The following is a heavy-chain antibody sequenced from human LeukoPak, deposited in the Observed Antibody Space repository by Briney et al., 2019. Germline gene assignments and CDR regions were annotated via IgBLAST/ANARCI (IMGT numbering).Heavy chain of an antibody. V-gene: IGHV3-23*01. D-gene: IGHD3-22*01. CDR2: VSGGGGST. Sequence: PGGSLRLSCAASGFIFSSYAMSWVRQAPGKGLEWVSSVSGGGGSTYYADSVKGRFTISRDNSKSTLLLQMNSLRAEDTAVYYCAKSSYYDSSGYYREYYFDYWGQGTLVTVSS. CDR1: GFIFSSYA. CDR3: AKSSYYDSSGYYREYYFDY. J-gene: IGHJ4*02.